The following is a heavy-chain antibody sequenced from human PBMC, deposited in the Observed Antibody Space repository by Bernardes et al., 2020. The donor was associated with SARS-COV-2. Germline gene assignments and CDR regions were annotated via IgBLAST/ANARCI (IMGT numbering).Heavy chain of an antibody. J-gene: IGHJ6*03. CDR3: ARDVSQLDQQDYYYYYMYV. Sequence: GRSLRLSCAASGFTFSSYAMHWVSQAPGKGLEWVAFISYDGSNKYYADSVKGRLTISRDTSKNTLYLQMNSLRAEDTAVYYCARDVSQLDQQDYYYYYMYVWGKGTTVTVSS. CDR2: ISYDGSNK. CDR1: GFTFSSYA. V-gene: IGHV3-30*04. D-gene: IGHD1-1*01.